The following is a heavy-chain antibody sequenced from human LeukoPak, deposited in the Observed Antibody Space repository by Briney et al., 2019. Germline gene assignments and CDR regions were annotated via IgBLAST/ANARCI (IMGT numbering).Heavy chain of an antibody. CDR1: GFTFSSYW. Sequence: GGSLRLSCAASGFTFSSYWMHWVRQAPGKGLVWVSRLNSDGTNTYHADSVKGRVTISRDDAKNTVYLEMNSLRAEDTAVYYCARGGLRNWYFDLWGRGTLVTVSS. D-gene: IGHD5-12*01. CDR3: ARGGLRNWYFDL. CDR2: LNSDGTNT. J-gene: IGHJ2*01. V-gene: IGHV3-74*01.